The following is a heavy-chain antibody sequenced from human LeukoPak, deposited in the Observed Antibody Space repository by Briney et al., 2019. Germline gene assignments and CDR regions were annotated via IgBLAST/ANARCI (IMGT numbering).Heavy chain of an antibody. CDR2: IYYSGST. Sequence: SETLSLTCTVSGGSISSSSYYWGWIRQPPGKGLEWIGSIYYSGSTYYNPSLKSRVTISVDTSKNQFSLKLSSVTAADTAVYYCARHLPGGSGSYSIDYWGQGTLVTVSS. J-gene: IGHJ4*02. CDR3: ARHLPGGSGSYSIDY. CDR1: GGSISSSSYY. D-gene: IGHD3-10*01. V-gene: IGHV4-39*01.